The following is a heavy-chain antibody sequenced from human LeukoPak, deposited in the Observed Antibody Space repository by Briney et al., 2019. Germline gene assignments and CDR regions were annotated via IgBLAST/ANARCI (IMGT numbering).Heavy chain of an antibody. J-gene: IGHJ4*02. CDR3: ARHLTVTPDY. D-gene: IGHD4-11*01. CDR1: GGSISSSSYY. CDR2: IYYSGST. V-gene: IGHV4-39*01. Sequence: SETLSLTCTVSGGSISSSSYYWGWIRQPPGKGLEWIGSIYYSGSTYYNPSLKSRVTISVDTSKNQFSLKLSSVTAADTAVYYCARHLTVTPDYWGQGTLVTVSS.